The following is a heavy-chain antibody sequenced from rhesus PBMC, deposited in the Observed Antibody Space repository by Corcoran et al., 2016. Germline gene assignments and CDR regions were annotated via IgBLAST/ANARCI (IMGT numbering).Heavy chain of an antibody. CDR2: ISYSGST. Sequence: QLQLQESGPGLVKPSETLSLTCAVSGYSISSGYGWSWIRPPPGKGLDRIGYISYSGSTSYNPSHKRRGTISRNASKNQFSLKLSSVTDADTAVYYCAREGGYSSGWVDYWGQGVLVTVSS. D-gene: IGHD6-31*01. CDR3: AREGGYSSGWVDY. V-gene: IGHV4-122*02. CDR1: GYSISSGYG. J-gene: IGHJ4*01.